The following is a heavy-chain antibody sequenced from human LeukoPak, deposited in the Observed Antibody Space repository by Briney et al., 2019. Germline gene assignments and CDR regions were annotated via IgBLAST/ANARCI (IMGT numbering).Heavy chain of an antibody. J-gene: IGHJ4*02. Sequence: PSETLSLTCTVSGGSISSYYWSWIRQPPGKGLEWIGYIYYSGSTSYNPSLKSRVTISVDTSKNQFSLKLSSVTAADTAVYYCAREGALVGVDYWGQGTLVTVSS. V-gene: IGHV4-59*01. CDR2: IYYSGST. CDR3: AREGALVGVDY. CDR1: GGSISSYY. D-gene: IGHD3-16*01.